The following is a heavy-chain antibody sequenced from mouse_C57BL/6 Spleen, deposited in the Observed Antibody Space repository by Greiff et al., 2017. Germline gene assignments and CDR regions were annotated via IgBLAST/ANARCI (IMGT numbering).Heavy chain of an antibody. J-gene: IGHJ3*01. D-gene: IGHD1-1*01. CDR3: ARDYGSSYSFAY. Sequence: DVKLQESGPGLVKPSQSLSLTCSVTGYSITSGYYWNWIRQFPGNKLEWMGYISYDGSNNYNPSLKNRISITRDTSKNQFFLKLNSVTTEDTATYYCARDYGSSYSFAYWGQGTLVTVSA. CDR2: ISYDGSN. V-gene: IGHV3-6*01. CDR1: GYSITSGYY.